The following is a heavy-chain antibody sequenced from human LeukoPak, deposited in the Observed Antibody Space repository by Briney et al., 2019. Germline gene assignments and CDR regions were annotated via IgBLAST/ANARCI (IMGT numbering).Heavy chain of an antibody. D-gene: IGHD3-10*01. CDR1: GYTFTSYY. V-gene: IGHV1-46*01. CDR3: ARDRDYYGSGNSLFDY. J-gene: IGHJ4*02. CDR2: INPSGGST. Sequence: ASVKVSCKASGYTFTSYYMHWVRQAPGQGLEWMGIINPSGGSTSYAQKFQGRVTMSRDMSTSTVYMELSSLRSEDTAVYYCARDRDYYGSGNSLFDYWGQGTLVTVSS.